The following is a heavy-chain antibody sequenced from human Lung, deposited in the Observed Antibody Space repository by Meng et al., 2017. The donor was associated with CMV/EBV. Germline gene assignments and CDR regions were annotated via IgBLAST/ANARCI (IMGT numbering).Heavy chain of an antibody. Sequence: GGSLRLXCVASGSTFRSYAMHWVRQAPGKGLEWVAFISYDGGKKYYADSVKGRFTISRDNSNNTLYLQMSSLRADDTAVYYCVRSFAPYTSSWYGVWGQGTXVTVSS. CDR2: ISYDGGKK. D-gene: IGHD6-13*01. J-gene: IGHJ4*02. V-gene: IGHV3-30-3*01. CDR1: GSTFRSYA. CDR3: VRSFAPYTSSWYGV.